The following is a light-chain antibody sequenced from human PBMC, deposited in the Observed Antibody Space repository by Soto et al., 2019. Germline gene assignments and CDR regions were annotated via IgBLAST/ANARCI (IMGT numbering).Light chain of an antibody. V-gene: IGKV3-20*01. Sequence: ESVLTQSPGTLSLSPGERATLSCRASQSVSSSYLAWYQQKPGQAPGLLICGASSRATGIPDRFSGSGSGTDFTLTISRLEPEDFAVYYCQQYGSSVLTFGGGTKVDIK. CDR2: GAS. CDR3: QQYGSSVLT. CDR1: QSVSSSY. J-gene: IGKJ4*01.